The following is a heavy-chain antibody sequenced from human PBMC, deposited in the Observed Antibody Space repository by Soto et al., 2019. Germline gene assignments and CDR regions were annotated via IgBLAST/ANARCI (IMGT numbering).Heavy chain of an antibody. CDR1: CCSISSGGYS. J-gene: IGHJ6*02. Sequence: SETLSLTCAVSCCSISSGGYSWSWIRQPPGKGLEWIGYIYHSGSTYYNPSLKSRVTISVDRSKNQFSLKLSSVTAADTAVYYCAREPGYCRSTSCDTWRYGMDAWGQGKTVTVSS. CDR3: AREPGYCRSTSCDTWRYGMDA. CDR2: IYHSGST. D-gene: IGHD2-2*02. V-gene: IGHV4-30-2*01.